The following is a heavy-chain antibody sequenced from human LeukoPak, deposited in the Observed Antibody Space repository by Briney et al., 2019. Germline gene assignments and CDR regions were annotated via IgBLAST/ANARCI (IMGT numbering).Heavy chain of an antibody. D-gene: IGHD2-2*01. V-gene: IGHV4-59*08. J-gene: IGHJ4*02. CDR3: ARQGAITYAYFDY. Sequence: SETLSLTCTVSGGSLTGYFWSWIRQPPGKVLEWIGYVFYSGSTRYNPSLKSRVTTSVDTSKNQFSLRLTSVTAADTAVYYCARQGAITYAYFDYWSQGTLVTVSS. CDR2: VFYSGST. CDR1: GGSLTGYF.